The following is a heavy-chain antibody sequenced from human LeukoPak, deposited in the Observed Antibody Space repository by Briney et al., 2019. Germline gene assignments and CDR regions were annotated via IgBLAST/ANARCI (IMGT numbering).Heavy chain of an antibody. CDR3: ARDPSSGIVGATTEEYYFDY. D-gene: IGHD1-26*01. Sequence: GGSLRLSCEVSGFTFSNYGMDWVRQAPGKGLEWVAVISYDGSNKYYADSVKGRFTISRDNSKNTLYLQMNSLRAEDTAVYYCARDPSSGIVGATTEEYYFDYWGQGTLVTVSS. V-gene: IGHV3-30*19. CDR2: ISYDGSNK. CDR1: GFTFSNYG. J-gene: IGHJ4*02.